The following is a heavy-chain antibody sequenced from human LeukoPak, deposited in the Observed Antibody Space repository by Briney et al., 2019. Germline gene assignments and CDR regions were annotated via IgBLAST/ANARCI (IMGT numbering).Heavy chain of an antibody. CDR1: GFTFSSYS. Sequence: GGSLRLSCAASGFTFSSYSMNWVRQAPGKGLEWVSSISSSSSYIYYADSVKGRLTISRDNAKNSLYLQMNSLRAEDTAVYYCARVTAAAGTGYWGQGTLVTVSS. V-gene: IGHV3-21*01. J-gene: IGHJ4*02. CDR3: ARVTAAAGTGY. CDR2: ISSSSSYI. D-gene: IGHD6-13*01.